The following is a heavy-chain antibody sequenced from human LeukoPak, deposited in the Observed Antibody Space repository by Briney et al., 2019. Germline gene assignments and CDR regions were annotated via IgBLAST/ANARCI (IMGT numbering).Heavy chain of an antibody. CDR1: GFTFGSYG. CDR2: IRYDGSNK. J-gene: IGHJ6*03. Sequence: PGGSLRLSCAASGFTFGSYGMHWVRQAPGKGLEWVAFIRYDGSNKYYADSVKGRFTISRDNSKNTLYLQMNSLRAEDTAVYYCARDQWNYYYYMDVWGKGTTVTVSS. V-gene: IGHV3-30*02. D-gene: IGHD2-8*01. CDR3: ARDQWNYYYYMDV.